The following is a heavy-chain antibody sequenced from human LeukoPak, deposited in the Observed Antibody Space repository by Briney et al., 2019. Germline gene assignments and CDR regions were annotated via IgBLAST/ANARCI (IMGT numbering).Heavy chain of an antibody. Sequence: GGSLRLSCAASGFTFSNAWMSWVRQAPGKGLEWVGRIKSKTDGGTTDYAAPVKGGFTISRDDSKNTLYLQMNSLKTEDTAVYYCTTWKVTYPTDYNWFDPWGQGTLVTVSS. CDR2: IKSKTDGGTT. D-gene: IGHD2-21*02. V-gene: IGHV3-15*01. J-gene: IGHJ5*02. CDR1: GFTFSNAW. CDR3: TTWKVTYPTDYNWFDP.